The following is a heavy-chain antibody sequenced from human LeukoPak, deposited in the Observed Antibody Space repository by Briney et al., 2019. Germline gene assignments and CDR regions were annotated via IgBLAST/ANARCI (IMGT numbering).Heavy chain of an antibody. CDR1: GYTFTIYD. V-gene: IGHV1-8*01. Sequence: ASVTVSFTGSGYTFTIYDINWVGQAPGQGREWVGWMNTKSGKRGYSQKFQGRGSMTRNTSISTAYMELSSLRSDDTAVYYCARAQLGYSGRCGQGTLVTVSS. D-gene: IGHD5-12*01. CDR3: ARAQLGYSGR. CDR2: MNTKSGKR. J-gene: IGHJ4*02.